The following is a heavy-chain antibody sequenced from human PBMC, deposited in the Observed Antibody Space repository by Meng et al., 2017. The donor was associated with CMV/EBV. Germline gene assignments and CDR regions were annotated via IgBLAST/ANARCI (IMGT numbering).Heavy chain of an antibody. CDR1: DGTFSSNA. CDR3: ARNQPSRGWSHEDY. Sequence: VRLVQLGPAVKMLGSSGKVLCKATDGTFSSNAISWVRQAPGQGPEWMGGIIPIFGTANYAQKFQGRVTITADESTSTAYMELSSLRSEDTAVYYCARNQPSRGWSHEDYWGQGTLVTVSS. J-gene: IGHJ4*02. V-gene: IGHV1-69*12. CDR2: IIPIFGTA. D-gene: IGHD2-15*01.